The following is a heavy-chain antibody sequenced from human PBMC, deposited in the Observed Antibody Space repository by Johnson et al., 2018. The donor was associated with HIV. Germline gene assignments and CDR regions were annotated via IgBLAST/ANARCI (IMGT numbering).Heavy chain of an antibody. CDR2: VSSDGSNK. Sequence: QVQLVESGGGLVKPGGSLRLSCAASGFSFSNYAMDWVRQAPGKGLEWVAFVSSDGSNKNYADSVKGRFTISRDNSKNTVYLQMNSLRVEDTAVYYCARRDDSPGIDGFDGWGQGTMVTVSS. CDR3: ARRDDSPGIDGFDG. V-gene: IGHV3-30*03. D-gene: IGHD5-24*01. CDR1: GFSFSNYA. J-gene: IGHJ3*01.